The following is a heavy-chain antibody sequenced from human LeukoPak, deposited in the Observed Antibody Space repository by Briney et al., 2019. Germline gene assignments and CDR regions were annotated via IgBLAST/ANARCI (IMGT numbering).Heavy chain of an antibody. CDR1: GFTFSSYS. CDR3: ARADYYDSSGYYDY. D-gene: IGHD3-22*01. V-gene: IGHV3-48*01. Sequence: GGSLRLSCAASGFTFSSYSMNWVRQAPGKGLEWVSYISSSSSTIYYADSVKGRFTISRDNAKNSLYLQMNSLRAEDTAVYYCARADYYDSSGYYDYWGQGTPVTVSS. CDR2: ISSSSSTI. J-gene: IGHJ4*02.